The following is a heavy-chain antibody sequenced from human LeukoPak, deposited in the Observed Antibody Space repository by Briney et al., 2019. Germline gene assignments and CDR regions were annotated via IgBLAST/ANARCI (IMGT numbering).Heavy chain of an antibody. CDR3: ARDSWYWYFDL. D-gene: IGHD6-13*01. CDR2: IYYSGST. J-gene: IGHJ2*01. V-gene: IGHV4-59*01. CDR1: GGSFSGYY. Sequence: SETLSLTCAVYGGSFSGYYWSWIRQPPGKGLEWIGYIYYSGSTNYNPSLKSRVTISVDTSKNQFPLKLSSVTAADTAVYYCARDSWYWYFDLWGRGTLVTVSS.